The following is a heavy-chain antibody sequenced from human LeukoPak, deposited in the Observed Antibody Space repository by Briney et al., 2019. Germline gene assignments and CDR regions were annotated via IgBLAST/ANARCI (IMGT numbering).Heavy chain of an antibody. CDR2: INAGNGNT. V-gene: IGHV1-3*01. Sequence: ASVKVSCKASGYTFTSYAMHWVRQGPGQRLEWMGWINAGNGNTKYSQKFQGRVTITRDTSASTAYMGLSSLRSEDTAVYYCARDVVVAAKGRNYFDYWGQGTLVTVSS. D-gene: IGHD2-15*01. J-gene: IGHJ4*02. CDR3: ARDVVVAAKGRNYFDY. CDR1: GYTFTSYA.